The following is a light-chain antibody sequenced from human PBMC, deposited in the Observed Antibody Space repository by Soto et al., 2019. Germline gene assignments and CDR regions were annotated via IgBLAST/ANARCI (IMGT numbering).Light chain of an antibody. CDR2: KAS. CDR1: QSISSW. J-gene: IGKJ1*01. Sequence: DLQMTQSPSTLSASVGDRVTITCRASQSISSWLAWYQQKPGKAPKLLIYKASSLDSGVPARCSGSGSGTEFTLTISSLQPDDFATYDCQQYNSYWTFGEGTKVEIK. CDR3: QQYNSYWT. V-gene: IGKV1-5*03.